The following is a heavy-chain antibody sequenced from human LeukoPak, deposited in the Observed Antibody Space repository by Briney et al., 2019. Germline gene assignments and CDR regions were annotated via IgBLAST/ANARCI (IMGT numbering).Heavy chain of an antibody. J-gene: IGHJ6*03. Sequence: SVKVSCKASGGTFSSYAISWVRQAPGQGLEWMGGIIPIFGTANYAQNFQGRVTMTRDTSISTAYMELSRLRSDDTAVYYCARGYSSGWYYMDVWGKGTTVTISS. D-gene: IGHD6-19*01. V-gene: IGHV1-69*05. CDR2: IIPIFGTA. CDR3: ARGYSSGWYYMDV. CDR1: GGTFSSYA.